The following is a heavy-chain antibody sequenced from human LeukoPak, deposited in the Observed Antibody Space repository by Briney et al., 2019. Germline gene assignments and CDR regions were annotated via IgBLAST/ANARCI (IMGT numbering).Heavy chain of an antibody. J-gene: IGHJ4*02. D-gene: IGHD1-14*01. CDR2: INPNSGGT. CDR1: GYTFIDYY. CDR3: ARGGYNPGWEFDY. V-gene: IGHV1-2*02. Sequence: GASVKVSCKASGYTFIDYYMHWVRQAPGQGLEWMGWINPNSGGTDYAQKFQGRVTMTRDTSISTAYMELSRLRSDDTAVYYCARGGYNPGWEFDYWGQGTLVTGSS.